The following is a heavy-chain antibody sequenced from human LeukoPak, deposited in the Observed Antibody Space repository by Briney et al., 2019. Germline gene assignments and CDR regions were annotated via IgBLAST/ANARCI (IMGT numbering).Heavy chain of an antibody. CDR2: IKPDGSDK. J-gene: IGHJ5*02. CDR3: TRDSGTYNWFDP. CDR1: GFTFSTYW. V-gene: IGHV3-7*04. D-gene: IGHD1-26*01. Sequence: GGSLRLSCAASGFTFSTYWMSWVRQAPGKGLEWVANIKPDGSDKYYVDSVKGRFTVSRDDSKNTAYLHMNSLKTEDTALYYCTRDSGTYNWFDPWGQGTLVTVSS.